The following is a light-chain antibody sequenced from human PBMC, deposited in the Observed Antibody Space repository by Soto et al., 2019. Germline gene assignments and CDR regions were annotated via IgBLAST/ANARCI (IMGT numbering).Light chain of an antibody. CDR3: QQYIDSPRT. J-gene: IGKJ1*01. CDR2: GVS. Sequence: EIVLTQSPGTLALSLGDGATLSCRASQTVNRNYLAWYHQKPGQPPRLLIYGVSNRATGVPDRFSGGGSGTEFTLTIVSLEPDDFGTYYCQQYIDSPRTFGEGPRVEVK. CDR1: QTVNRNY. V-gene: IGKV3-20*01.